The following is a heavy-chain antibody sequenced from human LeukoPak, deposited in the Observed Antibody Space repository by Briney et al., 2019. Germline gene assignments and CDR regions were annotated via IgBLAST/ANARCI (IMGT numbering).Heavy chain of an antibody. CDR1: GFTFRNYW. CDR2: INPDVSEI. Sequence: PGGSLRLSCAASGFTFRNYWMSWVRQAPGKGLEWVVNINPDVSEIYYVDSVKGRFTISRDNAKNSLYLQMNSLRAEDTAVYYCAELGITMIGGVWGKGPTVTISS. J-gene: IGHJ6*04. D-gene: IGHD3-10*02. V-gene: IGHV3-7*01. CDR3: AELGITMIGGV.